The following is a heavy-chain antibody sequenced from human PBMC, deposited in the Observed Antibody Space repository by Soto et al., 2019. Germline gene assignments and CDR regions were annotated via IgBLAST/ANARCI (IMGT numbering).Heavy chain of an antibody. J-gene: IGHJ4*02. Sequence: QVQLRQWGAGLLKPSETLSLTCAVFGGSFSDYYWTWIRQPPGQGLEWIGEINHSGTTSYNPSLKSRLTISADTSNNQFSLKLSSVTTAGTAVYYCARKPIYHFFAGYHSVDYWGQGTLVTVSS. CDR1: GGSFSDYY. D-gene: IGHD3-9*01. V-gene: IGHV4-34*01. CDR3: ARKPIYHFFAGYHSVDY. CDR2: INHSGTT.